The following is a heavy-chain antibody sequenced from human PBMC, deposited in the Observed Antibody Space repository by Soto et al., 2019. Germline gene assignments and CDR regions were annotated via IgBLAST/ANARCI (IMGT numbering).Heavy chain of an antibody. CDR1: GGSISSYY. J-gene: IGHJ4*02. Sequence: PSETLSLTCTVSGGSISSYYWSWIRQPPGKGLEWIGYIYYSGSTNYNPPLKSRVTISVGTSKNQFSLKLSSVTAADTAVYYWAIPKASSGWYYFYDWGQGTLVTVSS. CDR2: IYYSGST. V-gene: IGHV4-59*01. CDR3: AIPKASSGWYYFYD. D-gene: IGHD6-19*01.